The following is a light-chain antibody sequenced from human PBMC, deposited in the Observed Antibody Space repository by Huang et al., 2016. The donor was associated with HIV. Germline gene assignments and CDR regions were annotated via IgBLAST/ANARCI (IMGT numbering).Light chain of an antibody. CDR3: QQYNNWPPIT. J-gene: IGKJ5*01. V-gene: IGKV3-15*01. CDR1: QSVSSN. Sequence: EIVMTQSQVTLSVSPGERATLSCRASQSVSSNLAWYQQKPGQAPRLLSDGASTRATGVPARCSGSGSGTEFTLTISSLQSEDFALYYCQQYNNWPPITFGQGTRLEIK. CDR2: GAS.